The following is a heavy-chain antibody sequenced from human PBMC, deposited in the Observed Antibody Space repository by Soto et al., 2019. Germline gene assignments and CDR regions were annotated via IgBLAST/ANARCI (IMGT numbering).Heavy chain of an antibody. CDR2: IWYDGSNK. CDR3: ARERLRLREQLAPSH. J-gene: IGHJ4*02. D-gene: IGHD3-16*01. Sequence: GGSLRLSCAASGFTFSSYGMHWVRQAPGKGLEWVAVIWYDGSNKYYADSVKGRFTISRDNSKNTLYLQMNSLRAEDTAVYYWARERLRLREQLAPSHWGQGTLVTVSS. CDR1: GFTFSSYG. V-gene: IGHV3-33*01.